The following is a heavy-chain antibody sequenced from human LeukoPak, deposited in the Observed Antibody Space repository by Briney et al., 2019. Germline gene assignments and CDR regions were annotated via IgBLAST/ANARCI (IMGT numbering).Heavy chain of an antibody. CDR2: IYYTGST. V-gene: IGHV4-39*01. CDR3: ARAVTGTTRGERAFDI. CDR1: GGSISSSSYY. D-gene: IGHD4-17*01. Sequence: SETLSLTCTVSGGSISSSSYYWGWIRQPPGKGLEWIGCIYYTGSTYYNPSLKSRVTISVDTSKNQFSLKLSSVTAADTAVYYCARAVTGTTRGERAFDIWGQGTMVTVSS. J-gene: IGHJ3*02.